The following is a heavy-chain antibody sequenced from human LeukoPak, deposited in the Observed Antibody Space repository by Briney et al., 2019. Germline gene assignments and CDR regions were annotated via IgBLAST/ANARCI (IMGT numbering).Heavy chain of an antibody. CDR2: ISGSGGST. Sequence: GGSLRLSCAASGFSFSSYAMNWVRQAPGKGLEWVSTISGSGGSTYYADSVKGRITISRDNSKNTLYLQMNSLRAGDTAVYYCTRGSYYYGSGWGQGTLVTVSS. V-gene: IGHV3-23*01. CDR1: GFSFSSYA. J-gene: IGHJ4*02. D-gene: IGHD3-10*01. CDR3: TRGSYYYGSG.